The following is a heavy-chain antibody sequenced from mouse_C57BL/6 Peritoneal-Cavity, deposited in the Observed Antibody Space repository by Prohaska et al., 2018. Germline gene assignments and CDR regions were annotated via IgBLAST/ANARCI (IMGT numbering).Heavy chain of an antibody. Sequence: RPGSSVKLSCKASGYTLTSYWMDWVKQRPGQGLEWIGNIYPSDSETHYNQKFKDKATLTVDKSSSTAYMQLSSLTSEDSAVYYCARDYDFDYWGQGTTLTVSS. D-gene: IGHD1-1*01. CDR2: IYPSDSET. CDR3: ARDYDFDY. V-gene: IGHV1-61*01. CDR1: GYTLTSYW. J-gene: IGHJ2*01.